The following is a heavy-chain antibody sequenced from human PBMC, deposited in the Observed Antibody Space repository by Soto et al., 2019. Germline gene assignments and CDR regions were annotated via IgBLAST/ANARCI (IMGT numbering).Heavy chain of an antibody. CDR2: IYPGDSDT. J-gene: IGHJ6*02. Sequence: PGESLKISCKGSGYSFTSYWIGWVRQMPGKGLEWMGIIYPGDSDTRYSPSFQGQVTISADKSISTAYLQWSSLKASDTAMYYCARLWTKPQRLYSSSWYVPYYYYGMDVWGQGITVTVSS. CDR3: ARLWTKPQRLYSSSWYVPYYYYGMDV. D-gene: IGHD6-13*01. CDR1: GYSFTSYW. V-gene: IGHV5-51*01.